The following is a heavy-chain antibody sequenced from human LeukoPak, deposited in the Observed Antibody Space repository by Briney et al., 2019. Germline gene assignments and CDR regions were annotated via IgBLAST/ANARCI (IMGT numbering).Heavy chain of an antibody. CDR1: GYTFTGYY. CDR3: ASGLRFSVGDYYYYMDV. V-gene: IGHV1-69*13. J-gene: IGHJ6*03. CDR2: IIPIFGTA. D-gene: IGHD3-3*01. Sequence: GASVKVSCKASGYTFTGYYMHWVRQAPGQGLEWMGGIIPIFGTANYAQKFQGRVTITADESTSTAYMELSSLRSEDTAVYYCASGLRFSVGDYYYYMDVWGKGTTVTVSS.